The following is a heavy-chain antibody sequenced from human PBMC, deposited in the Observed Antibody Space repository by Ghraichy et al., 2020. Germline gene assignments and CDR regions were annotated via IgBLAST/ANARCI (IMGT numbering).Heavy chain of an antibody. J-gene: IGHJ3*02. Sequence: SVKVSCKASGAPFSSYAISWVRQAPGQGLEWMGGIIPILGTPNYAQKFQGRVTITADKSTSTAYMELSSLRSEDTAVYYCARDSVRDGRHLDDAFHIWGQGTMVTVSS. D-gene: IGHD5/OR15-5a*01. CDR2: IIPILGTP. CDR1: GAPFSSYA. V-gene: IGHV1-69*10. CDR3: ARDSVRDGRHLDDAFHI.